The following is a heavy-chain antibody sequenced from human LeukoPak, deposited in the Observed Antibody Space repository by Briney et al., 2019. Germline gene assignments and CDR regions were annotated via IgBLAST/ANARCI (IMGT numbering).Heavy chain of an antibody. CDR3: AKDLPAAGAFDY. CDR1: GFTFSSYG. D-gene: IGHD2-2*01. J-gene: IGHJ4*02. CDR2: ISYDGNNK. Sequence: GGSLRLSCAASGFTFSSYGMHWVRQAPGKGLEWVAVISYDGNNKYYADSVKGRFTISRDNSKNTLYLQMNSLRAEDTAVYYCAKDLPAAGAFDYWGQGTLVTVSS. V-gene: IGHV3-30*18.